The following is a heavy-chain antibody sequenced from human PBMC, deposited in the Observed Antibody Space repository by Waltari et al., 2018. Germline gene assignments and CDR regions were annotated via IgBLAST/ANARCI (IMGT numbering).Heavy chain of an antibody. CDR2: SSSTGSIS. J-gene: IGHJ4*02. Sequence: EVQLVESGGNLVQPGGSLRLSCAASGFTLSGYEMNWVRRAPGKGLEWVAYSSSTGSISYYADSVKGRFTNSRDNAKNSLFLQMNSLRADDTAVYYCVRVASRRAGGDYWGQGTLVTVSS. V-gene: IGHV3-48*03. CDR3: VRVASRRAGGDY. CDR1: GFTLSGYE.